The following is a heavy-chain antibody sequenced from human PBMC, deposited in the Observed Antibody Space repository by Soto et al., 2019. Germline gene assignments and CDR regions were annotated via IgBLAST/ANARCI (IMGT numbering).Heavy chain of an antibody. CDR3: ARCHSDSSGPGYLDS. V-gene: IGHV1-69*06. CDR1: GGTFISDA. J-gene: IGHJ4*02. D-gene: IGHD3-22*01. Sequence: QVRLVQSEAEVKKAGSSVKVSCKASGGTFISDAVTWVRQAPGHGLEWMGGVIPMFPKATYAQKFQGRATITADKSTSTVYMELHSLKSEDTALYYCARCHSDSSGPGYLDSWGQGTLVTVTS. CDR2: VIPMFPKA.